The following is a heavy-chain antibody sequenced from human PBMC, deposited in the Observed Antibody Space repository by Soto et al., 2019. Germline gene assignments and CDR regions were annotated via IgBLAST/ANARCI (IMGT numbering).Heavy chain of an antibody. Sequence: EVQLVESGGGLVQPGGSLRLSCAASGFTFSSYSMNWVRQAPGKGLEWVSYISSSSSTIYYADSVKGRFTISRDNAKNCLYLQMNSLRAEDTAVYYCARSPFSLVGATGSFWYFDYWGQGTLVTXSS. D-gene: IGHD1-26*01. CDR3: ARSPFSLVGATGSFWYFDY. CDR1: GFTFSSYS. V-gene: IGHV3-48*01. J-gene: IGHJ4*02. CDR2: ISSSSSTI.